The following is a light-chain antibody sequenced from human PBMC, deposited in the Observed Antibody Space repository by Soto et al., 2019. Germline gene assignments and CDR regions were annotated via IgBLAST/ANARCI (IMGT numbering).Light chain of an antibody. CDR1: QSISSK. V-gene: IGKV3-20*01. CDR2: GAS. Sequence: EIVMTQSPATLSVYPGERATLSCRASQSISSKLAWYQQKPGQAPRLLIYGASSRATGIPDRFSGSGSGTDFTLTISRLDPEDFAVYYCQQYGRSPPITFGQGTRLEI. CDR3: QQYGRSPPIT. J-gene: IGKJ5*01.